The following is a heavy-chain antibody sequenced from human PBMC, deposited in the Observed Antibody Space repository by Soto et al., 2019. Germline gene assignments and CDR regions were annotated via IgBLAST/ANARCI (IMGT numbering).Heavy chain of an antibody. V-gene: IGHV3-30-3*01. CDR1: GFTFSSYA. Sequence: VQLVESGGGVVQPGTSLRLSCAASGFTFSSYAMHWVRQAPGKGLEWVAVISYDGSNKYYADSVKGRFTISRDNSKNTLYLQMNSLRAEDTAVYYCARSGIAVEYYYYGMDVWGQGTTVTVSS. D-gene: IGHD6-19*01. CDR2: ISYDGSNK. CDR3: ARSGIAVEYYYYGMDV. J-gene: IGHJ6*02.